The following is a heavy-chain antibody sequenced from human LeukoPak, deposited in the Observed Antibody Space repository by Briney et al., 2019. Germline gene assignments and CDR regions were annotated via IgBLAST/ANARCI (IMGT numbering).Heavy chain of an antibody. Sequence: PGGSLRLSCAASGFTFSSYGMHWVRQAPGKVLEWVAFIRYDGSNKYYADSVKGRFTISRDNSKNTLYLQMNSLRAEDTAVYYCAKDSDRTLDYWGQGTLVTVSS. D-gene: IGHD1-26*01. CDR2: IRYDGSNK. V-gene: IGHV3-30*02. J-gene: IGHJ4*02. CDR1: GFTFSSYG. CDR3: AKDSDRTLDY.